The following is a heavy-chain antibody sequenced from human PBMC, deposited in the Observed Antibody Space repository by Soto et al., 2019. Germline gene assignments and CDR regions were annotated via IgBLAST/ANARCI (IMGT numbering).Heavy chain of an antibody. V-gene: IGHV3-30-3*01. CDR3: ARDSGFGGATYNWFDP. J-gene: IGHJ5*02. CDR1: GFTFSSYA. CDR2: ISYHGSNK. D-gene: IGHD3-10*01. Sequence: GGSLRLSCEASGFTFSSYAMHWVRQAPGKGLEWVAVISYHGSNKYYADFVKGRFTISRDNSKNTLYLQMNSLRAEDTAVYYCARDSGFGGATYNWFDPWGQGTLVTAPQ.